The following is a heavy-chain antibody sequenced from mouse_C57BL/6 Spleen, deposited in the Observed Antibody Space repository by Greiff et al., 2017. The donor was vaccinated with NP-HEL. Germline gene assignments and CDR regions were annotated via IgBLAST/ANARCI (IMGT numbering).Heavy chain of an antibody. CDR2: INPNNGGT. CDR1: GYTFTDYY. CDR3: AREPYAHYAMDY. J-gene: IGHJ4*01. V-gene: IGHV1-26*01. D-gene: IGHD6-5*01. Sequence: VQLQQSGPELVKPGASVKISCKASGYTFTDYYMNWVKQSHGKSLEWIGDINPNNGGTSYNQKFKGKATLTVDKSSSTAYMELRSLTSEDSAVYYCAREPYAHYAMDYWGQGTSVTVSS.